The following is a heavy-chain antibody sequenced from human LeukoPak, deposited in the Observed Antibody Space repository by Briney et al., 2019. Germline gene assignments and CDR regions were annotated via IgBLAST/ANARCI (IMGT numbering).Heavy chain of an antibody. CDR2: VYYISNT. V-gene: IGHV4-61*08. Sequence: SETLSLTCTVSGASVGSAGYYWSWIRQPPGGGLEWIGYVYYISNTNYNPSLKSRVTMSVNPSENQFSLKRNSVTAADTAMYYCARTQSQSGSYRYYFGYWGQGTLVTVSS. CDR3: ARTQSQSGSYRYYFGY. J-gene: IGHJ4*02. CDR1: GASVGSAGYY. D-gene: IGHD1-26*01.